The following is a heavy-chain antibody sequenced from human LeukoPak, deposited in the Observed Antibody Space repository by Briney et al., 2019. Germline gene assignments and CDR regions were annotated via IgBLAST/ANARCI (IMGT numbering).Heavy chain of an antibody. CDR2: IYYSGLT. Sequence: SETLSLTCTVSGGSFSSISYFWGWVRQPPGKGLEYIGTIYYSGLTYYNPSLKSRVTLSIDTSKNQFSLRLTSVTAADTAVYYCARQQWLVSTIYYFDYWGQGTLVAVSS. CDR1: GGSFSSISYF. D-gene: IGHD6-19*01. J-gene: IGHJ4*02. V-gene: IGHV4-39*07. CDR3: ARQQWLVSTIYYFDY.